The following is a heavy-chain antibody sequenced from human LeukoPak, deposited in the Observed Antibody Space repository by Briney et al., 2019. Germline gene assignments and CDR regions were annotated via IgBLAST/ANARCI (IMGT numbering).Heavy chain of an antibody. J-gene: IGHJ4*02. V-gene: IGHV1-24*01. D-gene: IGHD6-19*01. Sequence: ASVTVSCKVSGYTLTELSMHWVRQAPGKGLEWMGGFDPEDGETIYAQKFKGRVTMTEDTSTDTAYMELSSLRSEDTAVYYCATTGSSGWYLRYYFDYWGQGTLVTVSS. CDR3: ATTGSSGWYLRYYFDY. CDR2: FDPEDGET. CDR1: GYTLTELS.